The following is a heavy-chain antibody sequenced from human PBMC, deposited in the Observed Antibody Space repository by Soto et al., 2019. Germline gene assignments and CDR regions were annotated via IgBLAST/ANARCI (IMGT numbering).Heavy chain of an antibody. CDR1: GGTFSSYA. Sequence: QVQLVQSGAEVKKPGSSVKVSCKASGGTFSSYAISWVRQAPGQGIEWMGGIIPIFGTANYAQKFQGRVTITADESTSTAYMELSSLRSEDTAVYYCASRGDYYDSSGYPSYWYFDLWGRGTLVTVSS. D-gene: IGHD3-22*01. CDR3: ASRGDYYDSSGYPSYWYFDL. V-gene: IGHV1-69*12. CDR2: IIPIFGTA. J-gene: IGHJ2*01.